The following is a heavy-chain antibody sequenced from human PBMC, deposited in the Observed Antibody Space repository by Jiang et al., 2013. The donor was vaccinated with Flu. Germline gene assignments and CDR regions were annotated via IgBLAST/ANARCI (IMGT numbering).Heavy chain of an antibody. CDR2: VHNAGST. J-gene: IGHJ6*02. CDR3: ARMWWDTLTGPVDYDYGMGV. CDR1: IGSGSYS. V-gene: IGHV4-30-4*07. D-gene: IGHD3-9*01. Sequence: IGSGSYSWSWIRQPPGKGLTWIGSVHNAGSTFYNPSLRSRVTMSVETSKNQFSLRLRSVTAADTAVYYCARMWWDTLTGPVDYDYGMGVWGQGTTVTVSS.